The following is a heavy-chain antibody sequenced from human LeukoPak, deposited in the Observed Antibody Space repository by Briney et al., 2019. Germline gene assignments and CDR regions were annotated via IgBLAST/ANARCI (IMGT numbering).Heavy chain of an antibody. J-gene: IGHJ4*02. Sequence: GRSLRLSCAASGFTFSSYAMHWVRQAPGKGLEWVAVISYDGSNKYYADSVKGRFIISRDNSKNTLYLQMNSLRAEDTAVYYCARDPSRFGVAAAGIGDYYFDYWGQGTLVTVSS. CDR2: ISYDGSNK. CDR1: GFTFSSYA. CDR3: ARDPSRFGVAAAGIGDYYFDY. D-gene: IGHD6-13*01. V-gene: IGHV3-30*04.